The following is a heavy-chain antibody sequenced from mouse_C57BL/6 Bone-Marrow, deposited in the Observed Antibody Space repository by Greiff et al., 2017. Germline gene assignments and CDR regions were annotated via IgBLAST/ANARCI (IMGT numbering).Heavy chain of an antibody. D-gene: IGHD2-1*01. CDR2: IYPGSGNT. V-gene: IGHV1-76*01. CDR1: GYTFTDYY. Sequence: QVHVKQSGAELVRPGASVKLSCKASGYTFTDYYINWVKQSPGQGLEWIARIYPGSGNTYYNEKFKGKATLTAEKSSSTAYMQLSSLTSEDSAVYFCAREGGGYYGISFAYWGQGTLVTVSA. CDR3: AREGGGYYGISFAY. J-gene: IGHJ3*01.